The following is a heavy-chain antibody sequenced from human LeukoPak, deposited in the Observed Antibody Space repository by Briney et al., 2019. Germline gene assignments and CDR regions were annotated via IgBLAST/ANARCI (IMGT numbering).Heavy chain of an antibody. V-gene: IGHV5-51*01. CDR1: GYSFTSYW. CDR3: ARSPNYYGSGRAYCYYYGMDV. Sequence: GESLKISCKGSGYSFTSYWIGWVRQMPGKGLEWMGIIYPGDSDTRYSPSFQGQVTISADKSISTAYLQWSSLKASDTAMYYCARSPNYYGSGRAYCYYYGMDVWGQGTTVTVSS. CDR2: IYPGDSDT. D-gene: IGHD3-10*01. J-gene: IGHJ6*02.